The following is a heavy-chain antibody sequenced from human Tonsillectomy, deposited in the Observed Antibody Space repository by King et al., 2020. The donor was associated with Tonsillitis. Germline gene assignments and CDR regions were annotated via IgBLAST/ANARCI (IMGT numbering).Heavy chain of an antibody. CDR2: IIPVFGTA. J-gene: IGHJ4*02. D-gene: IGHD3-10*01. V-gene: IGHV1-69*06. Sequence: QLVQSGAEVKKPGSSVKVSCKASGDTFSTSPINWVRQAPGQGLEWMGVIIPVFGTATYAQKFQGRVTITADKSTSTAYMELSSLRSEDTAMFYGASPAQSFSDSGIYPHSTLDVYWGQGTLVTVAS. CDR3: ASPAQSFSDSGIYPHSTLDVY. CDR1: GDTFSTSP.